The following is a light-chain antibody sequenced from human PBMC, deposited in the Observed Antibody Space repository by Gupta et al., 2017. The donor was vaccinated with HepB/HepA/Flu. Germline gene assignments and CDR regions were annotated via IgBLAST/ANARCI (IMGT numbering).Light chain of an antibody. CDR2: GNS. CDR1: SSNIGAGYD. J-gene: IGLJ2*01. Sequence: QSVLTQPPSVSGAPGQRVTIPCTGSSSNIGAGYDVHWYQQHPGTAPKLLIYGNSNRPSGVPDRFSGSKSGTSASLAITGLQAEDEADNYCQSYDSSLSGSVVFGGGTKLTVL. CDR3: QSYDSSLSGSVV. V-gene: IGLV1-40*01.